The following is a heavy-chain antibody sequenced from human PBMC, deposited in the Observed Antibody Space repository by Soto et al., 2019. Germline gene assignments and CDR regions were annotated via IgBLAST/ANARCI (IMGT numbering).Heavy chain of an antibody. J-gene: IGHJ4*02. Sequence: SETLSLTCTVSGGSISSSSYYWGWIRQPPGKGLEWIGSIYYSGSTYYNPSLKSRVTISRDDPNITLYLLMNSLRPEDTAVYYCADGGRYPYYWGPGTLVTVSS. D-gene: IGHD1-26*01. CDR1: GGSISSSSYY. CDR2: IYYSGST. CDR3: ADGGRYPYY. V-gene: IGHV4-39*01.